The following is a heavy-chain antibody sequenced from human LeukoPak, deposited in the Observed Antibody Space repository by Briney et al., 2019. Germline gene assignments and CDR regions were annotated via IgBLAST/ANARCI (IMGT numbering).Heavy chain of an antibody. V-gene: IGHV3-23*01. J-gene: IGHJ4*02. Sequence: GGSLRLSCAASGFTFSSYAMSWVRQAPGKGLEWVSAISGSGGSTYYADSVTGRFTISRDNAKNSLYLQMNSLRAEDTAVYYCARDRSYYDSSGYPLYWGQGTLVTVSS. D-gene: IGHD3-22*01. CDR2: ISGSGGST. CDR3: ARDRSYYDSSGYPLY. CDR1: GFTFSSYA.